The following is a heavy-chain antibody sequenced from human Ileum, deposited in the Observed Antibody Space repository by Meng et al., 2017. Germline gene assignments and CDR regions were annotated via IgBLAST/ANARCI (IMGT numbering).Heavy chain of an antibody. CDR2: IYHSGSP. CDR1: GGSISSSNW. V-gene: IGHV4-4*02. J-gene: IGHJ5*01. Sequence: VLLQRSAPGPVKPSGTLSLPCAVSGGSISSSNWWTWVRQAPGKGLEWIGEIYHSGSPNYNPSLKSRVTISVDKSQNQFSLKLNSVTAADTAVYYCARVVGGPASMSGWFDPWGQGTLVTVSS. CDR3: ARVVGGPASMSGWFDP. D-gene: IGHD2-2*01.